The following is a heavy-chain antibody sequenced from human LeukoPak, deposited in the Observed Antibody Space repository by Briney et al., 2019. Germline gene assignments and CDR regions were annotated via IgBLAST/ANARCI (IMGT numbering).Heavy chain of an antibody. Sequence: GGSLRLSCVASGFTFSSYEMNWVRQAPGKGLEWVSFISGSGSTVYYADSVKGRFTISGDNAKNSLYLQMNSLRAEDTALYYCARRFEYWGQGTLVTVSS. CDR3: ARRFEY. CDR1: GFTFSSYE. CDR2: ISGSGSTV. J-gene: IGHJ4*02. V-gene: IGHV3-48*03.